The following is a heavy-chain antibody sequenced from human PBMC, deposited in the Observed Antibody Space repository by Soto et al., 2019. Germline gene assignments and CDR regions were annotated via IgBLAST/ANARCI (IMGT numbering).Heavy chain of an antibody. Sequence: GASVKVSCKASGFTFTSSAMQWVRQARGQRLEWIGWIVVGSGNTNYAQKFQERVTITRDMSTSTAYMELSSLRSEDTAVYYCAAAGPTYYDILTRYDYWGQGTLVTVSS. CDR1: GFTFTSSA. D-gene: IGHD3-9*01. V-gene: IGHV1-58*02. CDR3: AAAGPTYYDILTRYDY. J-gene: IGHJ4*02. CDR2: IVVGSGNT.